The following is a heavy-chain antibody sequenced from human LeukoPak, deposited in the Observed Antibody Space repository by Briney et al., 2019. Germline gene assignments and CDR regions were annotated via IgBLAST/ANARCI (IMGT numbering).Heavy chain of an antibody. V-gene: IGHV3-30*02. D-gene: IGHD3-22*01. CDR1: GFTFSSYG. Sequence: GGSLRLSCAASGFTFSSYGMHWVRQAPGKGLEWVAFIRYDGSNKYYADSVKGRFTISRDNSKNTLYLQMNSLRAGDTAVYYCAKDRPKYYGSNGHYYRRDGDYWGQGTLVTVSS. CDR2: IRYDGSNK. CDR3: AKDRPKYYGSNGHYYRRDGDY. J-gene: IGHJ4*02.